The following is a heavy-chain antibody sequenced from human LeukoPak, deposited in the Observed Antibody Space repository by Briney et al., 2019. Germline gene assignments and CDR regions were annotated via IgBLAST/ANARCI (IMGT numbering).Heavy chain of an antibody. CDR1: GYTFTGYY. D-gene: IGHD6-19*01. Sequence: ASVKVSCKASGYTFTGYYLHWVRQAPGQGLEWMGWINPNSGGTNYAQKFQGRVTMTRDTSISTAYMELSSLRSDDTAVYYCARGGKWLAHYYYYGMDVWGQGITVTVSS. CDR3: ARGGKWLAHYYYYGMDV. CDR2: INPNSGGT. V-gene: IGHV1-2*02. J-gene: IGHJ6*02.